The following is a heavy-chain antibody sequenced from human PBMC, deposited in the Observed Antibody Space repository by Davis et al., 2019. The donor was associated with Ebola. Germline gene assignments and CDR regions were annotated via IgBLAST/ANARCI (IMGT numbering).Heavy chain of an antibody. D-gene: IGHD3-22*01. CDR2: YYYIGST. CDR3: ARGDSYYDPSGYYAGPEAPDH. Sequence: MPSETLSLTCAVSGGFVSSGGYSWSWIRQPPGKGLEWIGYYYYIGSTYYNPSLKSRVTISIDTSKNQFSLKLSSVTAADTAVYYCARGDSYYDPSGYYAGPEAPDHWGQGTLVSVSS. J-gene: IGHJ4*02. V-gene: IGHV4-30-4*07. CDR1: GGFVSSGGYS.